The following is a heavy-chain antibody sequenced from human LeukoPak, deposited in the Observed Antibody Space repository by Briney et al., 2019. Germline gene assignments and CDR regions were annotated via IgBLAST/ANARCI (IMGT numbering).Heavy chain of an antibody. J-gene: IGHJ3*02. Sequence: GGSLRLSCAGTGFTFSSYSMNWVRQAPGKGLEWVSYISGGSSIIYNADSVKGRFTISRDNAKNSLYLQMNSLRDGDTAVYYCARVDGGFDIWGQGTMVTVSS. V-gene: IGHV3-48*02. CDR3: ARVDGGFDI. CDR1: GFTFSSYS. CDR2: ISGGSSII.